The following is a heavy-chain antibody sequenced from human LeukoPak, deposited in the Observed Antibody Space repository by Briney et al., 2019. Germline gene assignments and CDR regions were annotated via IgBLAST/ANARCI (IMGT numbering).Heavy chain of an antibody. J-gene: IGHJ3*02. D-gene: IGHD1-26*01. V-gene: IGHV3-23*01. CDR1: GFTFSTYA. CDR3: ARSIIVGGTTRDDAFDI. CDR2: ISGSGGTT. Sequence: GGSLRLSCAASGFTFSTYAMSWVRQAPGKGLEWVSTISGSGGTTYYADSVKGRFTISRDNSKNTLYLQMNSLRAEDTAVFYCARSIIVGGTTRDDAFDIWGQGTMVTVSS.